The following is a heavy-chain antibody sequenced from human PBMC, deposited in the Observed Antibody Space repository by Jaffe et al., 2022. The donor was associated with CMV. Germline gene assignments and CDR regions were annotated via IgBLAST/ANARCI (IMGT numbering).Heavy chain of an antibody. Sequence: QVQLVESGGGVVQPGRSLRLSCAASGFTFSSYGMHWVRQAPGKGLEWVAVIWYDGSNKYYADSVKGRFTISRDNSKNTLYLQMNSLRAEDTAVYYCARDSGQEYQLLRPNYWGQGTLVTVSS. CDR1: GFTFSSYG. V-gene: IGHV3-33*08. J-gene: IGHJ4*02. CDR2: IWYDGSNK. CDR3: ARDSGQEYQLLRPNY. D-gene: IGHD2-2*01.